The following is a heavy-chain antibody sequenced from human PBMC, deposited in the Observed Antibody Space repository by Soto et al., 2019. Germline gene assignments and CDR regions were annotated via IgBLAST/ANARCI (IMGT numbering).Heavy chain of an antibody. J-gene: IGHJ6*02. V-gene: IGHV3-49*04. CDR1: GFTFGDYA. Sequence: GGSLRLSCTASGFTFGDYAMSWVRQAPGKGLEWVGFIRSKAYGGTTEYAASVKGRFTISRDDSKSIAYLQMNSLKTEDTAVYYCTSSGVLPAAKIHYYYGMDVWGHGPTMTVYS. D-gene: IGHD2-2*01. CDR2: IRSKAYGGTT. CDR3: TSSGVLPAAKIHYYYGMDV.